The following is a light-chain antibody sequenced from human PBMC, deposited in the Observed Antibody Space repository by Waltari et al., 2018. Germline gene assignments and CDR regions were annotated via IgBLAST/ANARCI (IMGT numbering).Light chain of an antibody. CDR2: DVS. CDR3: SAYTGSLNV. CDR1: SRDVGGVIY. Sequence: QSALHQPPAVPGSPGQLVTISCTGTSRDVGGVIYFSWFQQNPGKAPKLTIYDVSKRPSGLPDRFSGSKSGNTASLTISGLQAEDDADYYCSAYTGSLNVFGTGTKVTVL. V-gene: IGLV2-11*01. J-gene: IGLJ1*01.